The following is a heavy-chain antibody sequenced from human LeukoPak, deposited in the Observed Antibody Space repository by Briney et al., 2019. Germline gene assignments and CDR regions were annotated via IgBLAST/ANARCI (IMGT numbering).Heavy chain of an antibody. CDR1: GFTFSSYA. V-gene: IGHV3-23*01. CDR3: AKGTAMVHYYYYMDV. J-gene: IGHJ6*03. D-gene: IGHD5-18*01. Sequence: PGGSLRLSCGASGFTFSSYAMTWVRQAPGKGLEWVSGIRGSGGGTYYADSVKGRFTNSRDNSKNTLYLQMNSLRAEDTAVYYCAKGTAMVHYYYYMDVWGKGTTVTVSS. CDR2: IRGSGGGT.